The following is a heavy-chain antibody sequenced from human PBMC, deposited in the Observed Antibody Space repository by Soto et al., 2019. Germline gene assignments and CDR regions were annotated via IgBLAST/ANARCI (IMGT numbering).Heavy chain of an antibody. CDR2: IIPIFGTA. Sequence: QVQLVQSGAEVKKPGSSVKVSCKASGGTFSSYAISWVRQAPGQGLEWMGGIIPIFGTANYAQKFQGRVTITADESTSTAYMELSSLRSEDTAVYYCASAFNTAMVNDYDGMDVWGQGTTVTVSS. D-gene: IGHD5-18*01. CDR1: GGTFSSYA. J-gene: IGHJ6*02. CDR3: ASAFNTAMVNDYDGMDV. V-gene: IGHV1-69*01.